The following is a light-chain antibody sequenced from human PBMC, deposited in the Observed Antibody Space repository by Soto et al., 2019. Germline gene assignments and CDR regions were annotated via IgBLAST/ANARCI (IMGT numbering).Light chain of an antibody. CDR1: SGSIASND. CDR3: QSYDSSTVV. V-gene: IGLV6-57*04. Sequence: NFMLTQPHSVSESPGKTVTISCTRSSGSIASNDVQWYQQRPDSAPTTVIYEDKQRPSGVPDRFSGSTDGSSNSASLTISGLQTEDEGDYYCQSYDSSTVVCGGGTKLTVL. J-gene: IGLJ2*01. CDR2: EDK.